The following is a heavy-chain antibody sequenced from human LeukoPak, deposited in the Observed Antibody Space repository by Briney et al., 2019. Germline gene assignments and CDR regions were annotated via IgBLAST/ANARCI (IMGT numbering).Heavy chain of an antibody. J-gene: IGHJ6*04. V-gene: IGHV3-11*06. D-gene: IGHD3-10*01. CDR1: GFTFRDYY. CDR2: ISKRSSDT. CDR3: ARDRSSSWLGDYYYGMDV. Sequence: PGGSLRLSCAASGFTFRDYYMSWIRQAPGKAREGVSYISKRSSDTNYADSVKGRFTISRDNAKTSLYLQMNSLRAEDTAVYYCARDRSSSWLGDYYYGMDVWGKGTTVTVSS.